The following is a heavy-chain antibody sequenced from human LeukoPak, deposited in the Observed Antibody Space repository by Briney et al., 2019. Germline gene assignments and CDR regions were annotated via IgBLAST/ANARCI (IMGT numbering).Heavy chain of an antibody. CDR1: GYTFHSLD. J-gene: IGHJ6*03. CDR2: VNPYNDKT. Sequence: ASVTVSCKASGYTFHSLDINWVRQATGQGPEWMGWVNPYNDKTVYAPKFQGRVSISSNNSINTAYMEFSGLKSDDTALYYCARGRRLRGCPSRPIYYYYYMDVWGGGTTVTVSS. D-gene: IGHD3-10*01. CDR3: ARGRRLRGCPSRPIYYYYYMDV. V-gene: IGHV1-8*03.